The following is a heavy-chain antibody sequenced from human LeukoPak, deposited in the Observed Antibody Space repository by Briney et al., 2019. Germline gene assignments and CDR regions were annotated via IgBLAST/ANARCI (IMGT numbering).Heavy chain of an antibody. J-gene: IGHJ4*02. CDR3: ARAIEYSSSPFDY. V-gene: IGHV3-30-3*01. Sequence: GGSLRLSCAASGFTFSSYAMHWVRQAPGKGLEWVAVISYDGSNKYYADSVKGRFTISRDNSKNTLYLQMNSLRAEDTAVYYCARAIEYSSSPFDYWGQGTLVTVSS. CDR2: ISYDGSNK. CDR1: GFTFSSYA. D-gene: IGHD6-6*01.